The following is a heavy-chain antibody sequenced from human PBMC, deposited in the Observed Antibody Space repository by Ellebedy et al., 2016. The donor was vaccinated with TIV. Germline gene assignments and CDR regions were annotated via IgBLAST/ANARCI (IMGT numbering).Heavy chain of an antibody. Sequence: GESLKISCVASGFTFSNYAMSWVRQAPGKGLEWVSGISGNGISAYYAGSVEGRFTFSRDNSQNSLYLQMNSLRAEDTAVYYCAKGTRDYSGGYYYYAMDVWGQGTTVTVSS. V-gene: IGHV3-23*01. CDR2: ISGNGISA. CDR1: GFTFSNYA. CDR3: AKGTRDYSGGYYYYAMDV. J-gene: IGHJ6*02. D-gene: IGHD2-15*01.